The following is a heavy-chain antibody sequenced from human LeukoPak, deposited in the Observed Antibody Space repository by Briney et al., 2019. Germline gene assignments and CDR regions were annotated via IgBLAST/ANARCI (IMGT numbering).Heavy chain of an antibody. V-gene: IGHV4-34*01. Sequence: SETLSLTCAVYGGSFSGYYWSWIRRPPGKGLEWIGEINHSGSTNYNPSLKSRVTISVDTSKNQFSLKLSSVTAADTAVYYCARRKGQNWFDPWGQGTLVTVSS. CDR2: INHSGST. J-gene: IGHJ5*02. CDR3: ARRKGQNWFDP. CDR1: GGSFSGYY.